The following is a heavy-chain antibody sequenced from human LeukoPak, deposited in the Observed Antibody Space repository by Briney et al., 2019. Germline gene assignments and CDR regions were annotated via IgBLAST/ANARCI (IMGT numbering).Heavy chain of an antibody. D-gene: IGHD2-2*01. CDR2: IYTSGST. J-gene: IGHJ4*02. CDR3: ARERGGSVVVPAAYDY. V-gene: IGHV4-61*02. CDR1: GGSISSGSYY. Sequence: PSQTLSLTCTVSGGSISSGSYYWSWIRQPAGKGLEWIGRIYTSGSTNYNPSLKSRVTISVDTSKNQFSLKLSSVTAADTAVYYCARERGGSVVVPAAYDYWGQGTLVTVSS.